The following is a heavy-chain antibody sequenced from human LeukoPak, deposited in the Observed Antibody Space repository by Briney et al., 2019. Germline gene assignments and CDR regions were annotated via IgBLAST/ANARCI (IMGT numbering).Heavy chain of an antibody. CDR2: VNRWGST. D-gene: IGHD6-25*01. V-gene: IGHV4-34*01. CDR1: GGSFSLYH. Sequence: SETLSLTCAVYGGSFSLYHWSWIRQSPGKGLEWIGEVNRWGSTNYNPSLESRVTISVDRSKNQFSLNLRSLTAADTAVYYCATDTQSSVYYFWGQGALVTVSS. J-gene: IGHJ4*02. CDR3: ATDTQSSVYYF.